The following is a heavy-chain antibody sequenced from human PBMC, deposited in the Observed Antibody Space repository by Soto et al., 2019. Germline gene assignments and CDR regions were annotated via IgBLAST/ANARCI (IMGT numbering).Heavy chain of an antibody. CDR2: ISAYNGNT. CDR1: GYTLTSYG. CDR3: ARRGTMYSSGWFFDY. D-gene: IGHD6-19*01. J-gene: IGHJ4*02. V-gene: IGHV1-18*01. Sequence: ASVKVACKASGYTLTSYGISLVRQAPGQGLEWMGWISAYNGNTNYAQKLQGRVTMTTDTSTSTAYMELRSLRSDDTAVYYCARRGTMYSSGWFFDYWGQGTLVTVSS.